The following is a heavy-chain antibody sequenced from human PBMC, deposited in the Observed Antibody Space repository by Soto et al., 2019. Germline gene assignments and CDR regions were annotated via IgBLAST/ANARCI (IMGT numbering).Heavy chain of an antibody. J-gene: IGHJ3*02. CDR2: VSYNGGDT. CDR3: AKHITIFGVVVIKNAFDI. Sequence: PGGSLRLSCAASGFTFSSYAMSWVRQAPGKGLEWVSTVSYNGGDTYYADSVKGRFTISRDNSKNTLYLQMNSLRAEDTAVYYCAKHITIFGVVVIKNAFDIWGQGTMVTVS. CDR1: GFTFSSYA. V-gene: IGHV3-23*01. D-gene: IGHD3-3*01.